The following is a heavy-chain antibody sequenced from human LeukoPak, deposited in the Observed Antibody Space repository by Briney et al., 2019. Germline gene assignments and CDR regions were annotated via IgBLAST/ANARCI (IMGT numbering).Heavy chain of an antibody. V-gene: IGHV3-11*01. Sequence: GGSLRLSCAASGFTFSDYYMSWIRQAPGKGLEWVSYISSSGSTIYYADSVKGRFTVSRDNSRNTLYLQMNSLRAEDTAVYYCAKTVAGRGYFFDYWGQGILVTVSS. D-gene: IGHD6-19*01. CDR3: AKTVAGRGYFFDY. CDR2: ISSSGSTI. J-gene: IGHJ4*02. CDR1: GFTFSDYY.